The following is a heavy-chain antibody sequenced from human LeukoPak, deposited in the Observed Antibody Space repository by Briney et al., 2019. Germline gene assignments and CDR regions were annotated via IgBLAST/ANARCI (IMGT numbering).Heavy chain of an antibody. J-gene: IGHJ5*02. CDR2: IIPIFGIA. D-gene: IGHD5-18*01. CDR3: ARAAVVTAMVTPPLNWFDP. CDR1: GGTFSSYA. Sequence: SVKVSCKASGGTFSSYAISWVRQAPGQGLEWMGRIIPIFGIANYAQKFQGRVTITADKSTSIAYMELSSLRSEDTAVYYCARAAVVTAMVTPPLNWFDPWGQGTLVTVSS. V-gene: IGHV1-69*04.